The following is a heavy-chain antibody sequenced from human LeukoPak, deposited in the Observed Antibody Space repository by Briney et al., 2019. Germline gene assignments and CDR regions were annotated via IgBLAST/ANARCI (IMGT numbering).Heavy chain of an antibody. CDR2: IIPILGIA. Sequence: ASVKVSCEASGYTLTDSFIHWVRQAPGQGLEWMGRIIPILGIANYAQEFQGRVTITADKSTSTAYMELSSLRSEDTAVYYCARGGLRSYYFDYWGQGTLVTVSS. CDR1: GYTLTDSF. D-gene: IGHD4-17*01. J-gene: IGHJ4*02. CDR3: ARGGLRSYYFDY. V-gene: IGHV1-69*04.